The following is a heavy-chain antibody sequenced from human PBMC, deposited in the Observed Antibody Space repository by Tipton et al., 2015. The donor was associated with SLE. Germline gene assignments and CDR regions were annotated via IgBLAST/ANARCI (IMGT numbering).Heavy chain of an antibody. D-gene: IGHD6-6*01. V-gene: IGHV4-39*07. CDR3: ACGEQLVQTGY. Sequence: LRLSCTVSGGSISSSSYYWGWIRQPPGKGLEWIGNIYHSGSTNHNPSLKSRVTISVDTSKNQFSLKLSSVTAADTAVYYCACGEQLVQTGYWGQGTLVTVSS. CDR2: IYHSGST. CDR1: GGSISSSSYY. J-gene: IGHJ4*02.